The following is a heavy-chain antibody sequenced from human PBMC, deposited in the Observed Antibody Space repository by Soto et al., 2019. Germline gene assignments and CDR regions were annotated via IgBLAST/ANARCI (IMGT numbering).Heavy chain of an antibody. D-gene: IGHD2-21*02. CDR2: ISYDGSNK. Sequence: GGSLRLSCAASGFTFSSYGMHWVRQAPGKGLEWVAVISYDGSNKYYADSVKGRFTISRDNSKNTLYLQMNSLRAEDTAVYYCAKGGGDYAFSDYYYYMGVWGKGT. CDR3: AKGGGDYAFSDYYYYMGV. V-gene: IGHV3-30*18. CDR1: GFTFSSYG. J-gene: IGHJ6*03.